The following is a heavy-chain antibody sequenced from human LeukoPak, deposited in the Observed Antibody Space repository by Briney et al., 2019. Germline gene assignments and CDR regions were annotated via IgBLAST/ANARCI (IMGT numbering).Heavy chain of an antibody. CDR2: FDPEDGET. V-gene: IGHV1-24*01. J-gene: IGHJ3*02. CDR1: GYTLTELS. CDR3: ATAPKKVPAAISLAFDI. D-gene: IGHD2-2*02. Sequence: ASVKVSCKVSGYTLTELSMHWVRQAPGKGLEWMGGFDPEDGETIYAQKFQGRVTMTEDTSTDTAYMELSSLRSEDTAVYYCATAPKKVPAAISLAFDIWGQGTMVTVSS.